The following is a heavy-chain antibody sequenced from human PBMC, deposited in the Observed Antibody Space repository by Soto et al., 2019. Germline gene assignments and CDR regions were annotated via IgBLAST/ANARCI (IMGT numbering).Heavy chain of an antibody. CDR1: GASLSGYD. V-gene: IGHV4-34*01. J-gene: IGHJ4*02. Sequence: PSETLSLTCAVYGASLSGYDWSWVRQPPGKGLEWIGEINQSGSTNYDPSLKSRVTISVDTSKNQFSLKLSSVTAADTAVYYCASYTYYYDSSGYYYFDYWGQGTLVTVSS. CDR2: INQSGST. CDR3: ASYTYYYDSSGYYYFDY. D-gene: IGHD3-22*01.